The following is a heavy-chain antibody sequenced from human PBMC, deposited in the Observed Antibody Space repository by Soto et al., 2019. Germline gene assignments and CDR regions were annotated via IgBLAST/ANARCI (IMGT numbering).Heavy chain of an antibody. CDR1: VDTFSNYV. Sequence: GASVKVSCKASVDTFSNYVISWLRQAPGQGLEWMGGILPISGTTNYAQKFQGRVTLTADESTRTGYMELSSLTSEDTAVYYCARGGGKYYGSGNYAFDYWGQGTPVTVYS. CDR2: ILPISGTT. V-gene: IGHV1-69*13. J-gene: IGHJ4*02. D-gene: IGHD3-10*01. CDR3: ARGGGKYYGSGNYAFDY.